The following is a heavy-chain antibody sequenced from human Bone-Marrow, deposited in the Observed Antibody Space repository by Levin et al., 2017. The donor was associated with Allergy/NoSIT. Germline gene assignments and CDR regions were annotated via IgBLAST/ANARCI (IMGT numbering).Heavy chain of an antibody. CDR2: ISGSGGTT. V-gene: IGHV3-23*01. CDR1: GFSFSDYG. J-gene: IGHJ4*02. Sequence: PGGSLRLSCAASGFSFSDYGMTWVRQAAGKGLEWVSVISGSGGTTYYADSVKGRFTTSRDNSRNTLYLQMNSLRAEDTALYICAKQDVVTEKIYFDDWGQGTLVTVSS. D-gene: IGHD4-23*01. CDR3: AKQDVVTEKIYFDD.